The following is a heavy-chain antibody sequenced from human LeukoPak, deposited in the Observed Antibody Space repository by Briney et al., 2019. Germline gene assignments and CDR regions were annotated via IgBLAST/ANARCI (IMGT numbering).Heavy chain of an antibody. CDR1: GGSISRGSYY. J-gene: IGHJ4*02. Sequence: PSQTLSLTCTVSGGSISRGSYYWSWIRQPAGKGLEWIGRIYTSGSTNYNPSLKSRVTISVDTSKNQFSLKLSSVTAADTAVYYCARVSVRPDTGVDYWGQGTLVTVSS. D-gene: IGHD7-27*01. V-gene: IGHV4-61*02. CDR2: IYTSGST. CDR3: ARVSVRPDTGVDY.